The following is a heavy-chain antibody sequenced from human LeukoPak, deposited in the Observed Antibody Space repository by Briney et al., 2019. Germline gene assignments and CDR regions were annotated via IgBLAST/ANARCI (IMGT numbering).Heavy chain of an antibody. Sequence: SETLSLTCTVSGYSISSGYYWGWIRQPPGKGLEWIGYIYYTGRTNYNPSFKSRLTISIDTSKNQFSLKLSSATAADTAVYYCARTYGGKPRINYYYYYMDVWGKGTTVTVSS. J-gene: IGHJ6*03. CDR1: GYSISSGYY. D-gene: IGHD4-23*01. CDR2: IYYTGRT. CDR3: ARTYGGKPRINYYYYYMDV. V-gene: IGHV4-38-2*02.